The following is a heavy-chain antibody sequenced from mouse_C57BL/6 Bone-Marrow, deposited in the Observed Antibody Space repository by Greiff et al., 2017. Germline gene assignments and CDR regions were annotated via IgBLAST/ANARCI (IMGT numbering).Heavy chain of an antibody. CDR3: ARALYYYGSSLYYFDY. CDR2: IDPSDSYT. V-gene: IGHV1-59*01. CDR1: GYTFTSYW. Sequence: QVQLKQPGAELVRPGTSVKLSCKASGYTFTSYWMHWVKQRPGQGLEWIGVIDPSDSYTNYNQKFKGKATLTVDTSSSTAYMQLSSLTSEDSAVYYCARALYYYGSSLYYFDYWGQGTTLTVSS. J-gene: IGHJ2*01. D-gene: IGHD1-1*01.